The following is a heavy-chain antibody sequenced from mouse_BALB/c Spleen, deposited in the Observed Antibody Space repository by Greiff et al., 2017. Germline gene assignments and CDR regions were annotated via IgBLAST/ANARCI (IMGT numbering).Heavy chain of an antibody. CDR3: ARKGNRYDYAMDY. CDR2: ISTYYGNT. V-gene: IGHV1-67*01. CDR1: GYTFTDYA. D-gene: IGHD2-14*01. Sequence: QVQLKESGPELVRPGVSVKISCKGSGYTFTDYAMHWVKQSHAKSLEWIGVISTYYGNTNYNQKFKGKATMTVDKSSSTAYMELARLTSEDSAIYYCARKGNRYDYAMDYWGQGTSVTVSS. J-gene: IGHJ4*01.